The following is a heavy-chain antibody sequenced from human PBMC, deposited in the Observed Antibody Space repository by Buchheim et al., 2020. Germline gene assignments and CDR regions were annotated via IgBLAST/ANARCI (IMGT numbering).Heavy chain of an antibody. J-gene: IGHJ4*02. CDR2: TQVNTGNQ. V-gene: IGHV7-4-1*02. CDR3: ARDISYGQFDS. Sequence: QVQLVQSGSVLKEPGASVKVSCKGSGYAFTSHSINWMRQAPGQGLEWMGYTQVNTGNQTYAQGFTGRFVLSWDTSVSTAYLQITSLKTDDTAVYYCARDISYGQFDSWGQGTL. CDR1: GYAFTSHS. D-gene: IGHD5-18*01.